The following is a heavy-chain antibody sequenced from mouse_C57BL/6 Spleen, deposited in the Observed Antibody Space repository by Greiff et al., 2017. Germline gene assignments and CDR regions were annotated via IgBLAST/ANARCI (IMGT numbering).Heavy chain of an antibody. Sequence: QVQLQQPGAELVKPGASVKLSCKASGYTFTSYWMQWVKQRPGQGLEWIGEIDPSDSYTNYNQKFKGKATLTVDTSSSTAYMQLSSLTSEDSAVYYCARKGFYYGSSDAMDYWGQGTSVTVSS. V-gene: IGHV1-50*01. CDR1: GYTFTSYW. D-gene: IGHD1-1*01. CDR2: IDPSDSYT. CDR3: ARKGFYYGSSDAMDY. J-gene: IGHJ4*01.